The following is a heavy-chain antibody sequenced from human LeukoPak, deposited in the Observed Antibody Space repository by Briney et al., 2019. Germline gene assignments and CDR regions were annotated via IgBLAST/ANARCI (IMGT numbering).Heavy chain of an antibody. CDR2: INPNSGGT. CDR1: GYIFVGYY. CDR3: ARDISTGSNPDY. V-gene: IGHV1-2*02. Sequence: ASVKVSCRSSGYIFVGYYIHWVRQAPGQGPEWMGWINPNSGGTNYAQKFQGRVTMTRDTSISTAYMEMSRLRSDDTAVYYCARDISTGSNPDYWGQGALVTVSS. J-gene: IGHJ4*02. D-gene: IGHD3-9*01.